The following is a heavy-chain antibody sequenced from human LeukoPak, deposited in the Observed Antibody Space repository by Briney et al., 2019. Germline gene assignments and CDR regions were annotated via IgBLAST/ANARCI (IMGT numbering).Heavy chain of an antibody. D-gene: IGHD5-24*01. CDR3: ARDQGDGYSLGGLDY. CDR1: GYTFTSYG. CDR2: IIPIFGTA. V-gene: IGHV1-69*13. Sequence: SVKVSCKASGYTFTSYGISWVRQAPGQGLEWMGGIIPIFGTANYAQKFQGRVTITADESTSTAYMELSSLRSEDTAVYYCARDQGDGYSLGGLDYWGQGTLVTVSS. J-gene: IGHJ4*02.